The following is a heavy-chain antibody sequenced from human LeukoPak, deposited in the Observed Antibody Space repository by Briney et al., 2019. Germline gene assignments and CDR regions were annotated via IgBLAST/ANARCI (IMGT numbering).Heavy chain of an antibody. CDR3: AKPLYSGSYHIYYYYYMDV. Sequence: GGSLRLSCAASGFTFSSYSMNWVRQAPGKGLEWVSYISSSSSTIYYADSVKGRFTISRDNAKNSLYLQMNSLRAEDTAVYYCAKPLYSGSYHIYYYYYMDVWGKGTTVTVSS. V-gene: IGHV3-48*04. CDR2: ISSSSSTI. D-gene: IGHD1-26*01. CDR1: GFTFSSYS. J-gene: IGHJ6*03.